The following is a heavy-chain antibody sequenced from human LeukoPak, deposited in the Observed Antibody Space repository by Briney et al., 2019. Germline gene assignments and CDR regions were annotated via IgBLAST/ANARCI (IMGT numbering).Heavy chain of an antibody. Sequence: GASVKVSRKASGYTFTSYGISWVRQAPGQGLEWMGWISAYNGNTNYAQKLQGRVTMTTDTSTSTAYMELRSLRSDDTAVYYCARDLYDSSGYYLSYWGQGTLVTVSS. CDR3: ARDLYDSSGYYLSY. CDR1: GYTFTSYG. V-gene: IGHV1-18*01. D-gene: IGHD3-22*01. CDR2: ISAYNGNT. J-gene: IGHJ4*02.